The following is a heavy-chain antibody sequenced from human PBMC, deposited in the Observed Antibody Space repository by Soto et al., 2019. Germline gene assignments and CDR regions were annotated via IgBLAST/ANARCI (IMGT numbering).Heavy chain of an antibody. V-gene: IGHV1-8*01. CDR1: GYTFTSYD. CDR2: MNPNSGNT. J-gene: IGHJ3*02. D-gene: IGHD2-15*01. CDR3: ARDRTRIGFDI. Sequence: QVQLVQSGAEVKKPGASVKVSCKASGYTFTSYDINWVRQATGQGLEWMGWMNPNSGNTGYAQKFQGXVTXTXITSISTAYMELSSLTSEDTAVYYCARDRTRIGFDIWGQGTMVTVSS.